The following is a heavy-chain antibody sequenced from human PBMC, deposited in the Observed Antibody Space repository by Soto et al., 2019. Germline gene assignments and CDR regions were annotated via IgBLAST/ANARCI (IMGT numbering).Heavy chain of an antibody. Sequence: DTLSLPCTGSNGSISTTSYNWGWIRQSPGKGLEWIGTIYYTGSTSYNPSLKSRVTIAVDTSKNQFSLKLASVTAADTAVYYCARHGSFWGQGTLVTVSS. CDR2: IYYTGST. V-gene: IGHV4-39*01. J-gene: IGHJ4*02. CDR1: NGSISTTSYN. CDR3: ARHGSF. D-gene: IGHD3-16*02.